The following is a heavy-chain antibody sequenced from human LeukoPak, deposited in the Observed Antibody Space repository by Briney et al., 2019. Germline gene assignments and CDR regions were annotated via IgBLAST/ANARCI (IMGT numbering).Heavy chain of an antibody. CDR3: ASVYKHGMDV. CDR2: INPSGGST. Sequence: ASVKVSFKASEYTLTIYYLHWVRQAPGQGLEWMAIINPSGGSTSHAQKFQGRVTMTRDTSASTVYMELSSLRSEDTAVYYCASVYKHGMDVWGQGTTVTVSS. D-gene: IGHD5-24*01. J-gene: IGHJ6*02. CDR1: EYTLTIYY. V-gene: IGHV1-46*01.